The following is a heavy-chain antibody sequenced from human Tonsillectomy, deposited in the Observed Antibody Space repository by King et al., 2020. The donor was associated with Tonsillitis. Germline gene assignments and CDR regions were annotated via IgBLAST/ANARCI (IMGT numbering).Heavy chain of an antibody. J-gene: IGHJ4*02. CDR2: IYHSGST. V-gene: IGHV4-38-2*01. CDR1: GFSISSGYY. CDR3: ARLGALYYFDY. Sequence: MQLQESGPGLVKPSETLSLTCAVSGFSISSGYYWGWVRQSPVKGLEWIGSIYHSGSTNYNPSLKSRVTMSVDTSKNQFSLKLSSVTAADTAVYYCARLGALYYFDYWGPGTLVPVSS.